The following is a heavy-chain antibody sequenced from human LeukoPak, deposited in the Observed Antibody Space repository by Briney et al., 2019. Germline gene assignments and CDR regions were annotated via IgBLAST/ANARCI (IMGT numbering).Heavy chain of an antibody. CDR3: AKGSAYGDYYYYGMDV. V-gene: IGHV3-30*18. J-gene: IGHJ6*02. CDR2: ISYDGRNK. Sequence: GGSLRLSCAASRFTFNTYGMHWVRQAPGKGLEWVAVISYDGRNKFDADSVKGRFSISRDNSENTLYLQMNSLIPEDTAVYYCAKGSAYGDYYYYGMDVWGQGTTVTVSS. CDR1: RFTFNTYG. D-gene: IGHD4-17*01.